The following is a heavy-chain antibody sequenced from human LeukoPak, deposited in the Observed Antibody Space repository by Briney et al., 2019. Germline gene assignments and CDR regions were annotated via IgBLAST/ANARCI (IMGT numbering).Heavy chain of an antibody. CDR2: IYHSGST. J-gene: IGHJ4*02. D-gene: IGHD6-13*01. CDR3: ARDPIFAAAGTGVWPDVPPGFDY. V-gene: IGHV4-38-2*02. CDR1: GYSISSGYY. Sequence: SETLSLTCTVSGYSISSGYYWGWIRQPPGKGLEWIGRIYHSGSTYYNPSLKSRVTISVDTSKNQFSLKLSSVTAADTAVYYCARDPIFAAAGTGVWPDVPPGFDYWGQGTLVTVSS.